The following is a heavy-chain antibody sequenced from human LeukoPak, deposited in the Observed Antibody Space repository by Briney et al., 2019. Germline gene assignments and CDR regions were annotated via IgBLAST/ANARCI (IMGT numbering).Heavy chain of an antibody. CDR3: ARHFGTGTPFDY. CDR2: TGASDT. J-gene: IGHJ4*02. V-gene: IGHV5-51*01. D-gene: IGHD3/OR15-3a*01. Sequence: GESLKISRQGSGYRFSNYWIGWVRQVPGKGLEWMGVTGASDTRYSPSFEGQVTMSVDKSINTAYLQWSSLKASDTAMYYCARHFGTGTPFDYWGQGTLVTVSS. CDR1: GYRFSNYW.